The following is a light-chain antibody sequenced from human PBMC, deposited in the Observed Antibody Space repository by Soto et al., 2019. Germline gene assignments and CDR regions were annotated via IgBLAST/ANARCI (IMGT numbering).Light chain of an antibody. V-gene: IGKV3-11*01. CDR3: QQRTNWRGT. Sequence: EIVLTQSPATLSLSPGERGTLSCLASQSVNNYLGWYQQKPGQPPRLLIYDTYRRATGVPARFSGSGSGTDFTLTISSLEPEDFAVYYCQQRTNWRGTFGQGTKVESK. CDR2: DTY. J-gene: IGKJ1*01. CDR1: QSVNNY.